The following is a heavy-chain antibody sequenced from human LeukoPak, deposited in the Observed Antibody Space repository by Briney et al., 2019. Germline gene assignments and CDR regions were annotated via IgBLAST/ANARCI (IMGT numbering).Heavy chain of an antibody. CDR3: VRDRLLWYQGSK. CDR1: GFSFSSYW. Sequence: GGSLRLSCTASGFSFSSYWMHWVRQVPGKGLVWVSCLNSYWTRISYADSVKGRFLVSRDNPNNTLYPQMNSLSVDDTAVYYCVRDRLLWYQGSKWGQGTMVTVSS. D-gene: IGHD2-21*01. J-gene: IGHJ3*01. CDR2: LNSYWTRI. V-gene: IGHV3-74*01.